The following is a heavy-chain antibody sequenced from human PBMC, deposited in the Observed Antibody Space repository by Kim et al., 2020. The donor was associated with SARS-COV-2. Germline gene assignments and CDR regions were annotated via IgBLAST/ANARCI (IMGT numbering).Heavy chain of an antibody. D-gene: IGHD3-10*01. V-gene: IGHV3-21*01. CDR3: ATGGITIIREDLLDY. Sequence: GGSLRLSCAASGFTFSSYSMNWVRQAPGKGLEWVSSTGSRSIYIYYADSVKGRFTIFRDNAKNSLYLQMNSLRPEDTAVYYCATGGITIIREDLLDYWGQGTLVTVSS. CDR1: GFTFSSYS. CDR2: TGSRSIYI. J-gene: IGHJ4*02.